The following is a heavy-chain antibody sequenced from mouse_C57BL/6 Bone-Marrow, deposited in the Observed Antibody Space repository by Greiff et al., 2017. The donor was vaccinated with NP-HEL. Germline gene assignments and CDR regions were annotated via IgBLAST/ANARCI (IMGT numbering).Heavy chain of an antibody. J-gene: IGHJ2*01. CDR1: GYAFSSSW. CDR3: ARREYNDGYFDD. CDR2: IYPGDGDT. D-gene: IGHD2-3*01. Sequence: QVQLQQSGPELVKPGASVKISCKASGYAFSSSWMNWVKQRPGKGLEWIGRIYPGDGDTNYNGKFKGKATLTADKSSSTAYMQLSSLTSEDSAVYFWARREYNDGYFDDWGQGTTLTVSS. V-gene: IGHV1-82*01.